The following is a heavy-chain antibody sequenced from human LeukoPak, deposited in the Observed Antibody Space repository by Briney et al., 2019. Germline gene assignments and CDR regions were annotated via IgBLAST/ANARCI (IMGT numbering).Heavy chain of an antibody. V-gene: IGHV3-53*01. D-gene: IGHD2-8*01. J-gene: IGHJ4*02. Sequence: PGRSLRLSCAASGFTVSSNYMSWVRQAPGKGLEWVSVIYSDDSTYYADSVKGRFTISRDNSKNTLYLQMNSLRAEDTTVYYCARGTRALSLYYFDFWGQGTLVTVSS. CDR2: IYSDDST. CDR1: GFTVSSNY. CDR3: ARGTRALSLYYFDF.